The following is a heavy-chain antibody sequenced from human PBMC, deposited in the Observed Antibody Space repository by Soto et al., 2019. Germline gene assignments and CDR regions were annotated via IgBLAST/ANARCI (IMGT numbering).Heavy chain of an antibody. CDR3: VRGGGGGLFDP. CDR1: GFTFGDSY. V-gene: IGHV3-11*06. J-gene: IGHJ5*02. Sequence: GGSLRLSCAGSGFTFGDSYMSWIRQAPGKGLEWLSYISPGSRYPAYADSVKGRFTISRDNAKRSLYLQMVSLTAEDTAIYYCVRGGGGGLFDPWGQGTLVTVSS. CDR2: ISPGSRYP. D-gene: IGHD2-15*01.